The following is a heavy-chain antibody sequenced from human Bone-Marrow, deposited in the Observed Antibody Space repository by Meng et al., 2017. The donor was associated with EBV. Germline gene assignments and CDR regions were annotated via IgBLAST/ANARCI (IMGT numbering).Heavy chain of an antibody. Sequence: ESGSTLVQPTLTITLTGTYSGFSLRTPGGGVGWSRQPPGEAREWLAVVYWDDDKRYSPSLKSRLTITKDTAKQQVVLTMSNMDTVDTATYYCAHRRDFSNFDYWVQGTLVTVSS. V-gene: IGHV2-5*02. D-gene: IGHD2/OR15-2a*01. CDR1: GFSLRTPGGG. J-gene: IGHJ4*02. CDR2: VYWDDDK. CDR3: AHRRDFSNFDY.